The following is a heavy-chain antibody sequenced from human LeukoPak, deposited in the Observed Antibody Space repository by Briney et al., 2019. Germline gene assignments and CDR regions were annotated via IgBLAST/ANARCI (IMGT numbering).Heavy chain of an antibody. V-gene: IGHV1-18*01. D-gene: IGHD6-19*01. CDR2: ISAYNGNT. Sequence: ASVKVSCTASGYTSTSYGISWVRQAPGQGLEWMGWISAYNGNTNYAQKLQGRVTMTTDTSTSTAYMELRSLRSDDTAVYYCARDPAVAAVDPEYFQHWGRAPWSPSPQ. CDR3: ARDPAVAAVDPEYFQH. CDR1: GYTSTSYG. J-gene: IGHJ1*01.